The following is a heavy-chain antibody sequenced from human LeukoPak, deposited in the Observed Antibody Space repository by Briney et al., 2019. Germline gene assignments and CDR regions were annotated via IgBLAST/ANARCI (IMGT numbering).Heavy chain of an antibody. Sequence: SETLSLTRTVSGGSISSYYWRWIRQPAGKGLEWIGRIYTSGSTNYNPSLKGRVTMSVDTSKDQFSLKLSSVTAADTAVYYCARHWIKQSRGEYFDYWGQGTLVTVSS. V-gene: IGHV4-4*07. J-gene: IGHJ4*02. CDR3: ARHWIKQSRGEYFDY. CDR2: IYTSGST. D-gene: IGHD6-19*01. CDR1: GGSISSYY.